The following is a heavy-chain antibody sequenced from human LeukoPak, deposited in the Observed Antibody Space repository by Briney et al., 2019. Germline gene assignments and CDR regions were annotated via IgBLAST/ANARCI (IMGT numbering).Heavy chain of an antibody. CDR3: AKTYYYDSSGYDYYFDY. CDR2: INPSGGST. J-gene: IGHJ4*02. D-gene: IGHD3-22*01. Sequence: APVKVSCKASGYTFTSYYMHWVRQAPGQGLEWMGIINPSGGSTSYAQKFQGRVTMTRDTSTSTVYMELSSLRSEDTAVYYCAKTYYYDSSGYDYYFDYWGQGTLVTVSS. CDR1: GYTFTSYY. V-gene: IGHV1-46*01.